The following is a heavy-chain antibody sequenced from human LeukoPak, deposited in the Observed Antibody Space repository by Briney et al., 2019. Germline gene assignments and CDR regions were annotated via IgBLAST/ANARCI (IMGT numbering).Heavy chain of an antibody. CDR1: GYTFTSYG. V-gene: IGHV1-18*01. Sequence: ASVKVSCKASGYTFTSYGISWVRQAPGQGLEWMGWISAYNGDTNYAQKLHGRVTMNTDTSTSTAYMELRSLRSDDTAVYYCARDAPAAPQDAFDIWGQGTMVTISS. CDR3: ARDAPAAPQDAFDI. J-gene: IGHJ3*02. D-gene: IGHD2-2*01. CDR2: ISAYNGDT.